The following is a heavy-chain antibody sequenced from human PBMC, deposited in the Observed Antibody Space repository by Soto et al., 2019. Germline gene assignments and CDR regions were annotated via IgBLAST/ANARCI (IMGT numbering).Heavy chain of an antibody. CDR2: IYYSGST. CDR3: ARQGIPREPGAYYFDY. Sequence: QLQLQESGPGLVKPSETLSLTCTVSGGSISSSSYYWGWIRQPPGKGLEWIGSIYYSGSTYYNPSLKSRVTISVDTSKNQFSLKLSSVTAADTAVYYCARQGIPREPGAYYFDYWGQGTLVTVSS. J-gene: IGHJ4*02. CDR1: GGSISSSSYY. D-gene: IGHD1-26*01. V-gene: IGHV4-39*01.